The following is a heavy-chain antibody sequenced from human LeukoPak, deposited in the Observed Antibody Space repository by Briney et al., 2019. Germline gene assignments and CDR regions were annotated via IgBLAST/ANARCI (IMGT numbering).Heavy chain of an antibody. Sequence: GGSLRLSCAASGFTFSSYAMSWVRQAPGKGLEWVSSITDSGGGTFYADSVKGRFTISRDNSKNTLFLQLNSLRAEDSAVYYCAKRGAGYYFDYWGQGTLVTVSS. V-gene: IGHV3-23*01. J-gene: IGHJ4*02. CDR2: ITDSGGGT. CDR1: GFTFSSYA. CDR3: AKRGAGYYFDY. D-gene: IGHD3-10*01.